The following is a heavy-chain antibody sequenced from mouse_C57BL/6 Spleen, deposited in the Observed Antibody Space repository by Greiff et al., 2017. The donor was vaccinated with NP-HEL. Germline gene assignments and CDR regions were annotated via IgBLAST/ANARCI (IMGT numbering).Heavy chain of an antibody. J-gene: IGHJ3*01. CDR2: ISSGGSYT. V-gene: IGHV5-6*01. Sequence: EVMLVESGGDLVKPGGSLKLSCAASGFTFSSYGMSWVRQTPDKRLEWVATISSGGSYTYYPDSVKGRFTFSRDKAKSTLYLQMSRLKSEDTAMYYCARDYDYDVWFADWGQGTLVTVSA. CDR1: GFTFSSYG. D-gene: IGHD2-4*01. CDR3: ARDYDYDVWFAD.